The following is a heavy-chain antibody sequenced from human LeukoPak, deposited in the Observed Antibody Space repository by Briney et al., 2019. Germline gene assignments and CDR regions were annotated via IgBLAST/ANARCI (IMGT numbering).Heavy chain of an antibody. D-gene: IGHD6-6*01. V-gene: IGHV1-8*01. J-gene: IGHJ6*03. CDR1: GYTFTSYD. CDR2: MNPNSGNT. CDR3: ARGGRYSSSRGYYYYYYMDV. Sequence: ASVKVSCKASGYTFTSYDINWVRQATGQGLEWMGWMNPNSGNTGYAQKFQGRVTMTRNTSISTAYMELSSLRSEDTAVYYCARGGRYSSSRGYYYYYYMDVRGKGTTVTVSS.